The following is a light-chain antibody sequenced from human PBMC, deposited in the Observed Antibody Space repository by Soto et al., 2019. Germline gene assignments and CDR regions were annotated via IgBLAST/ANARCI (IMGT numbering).Light chain of an antibody. CDR1: QSVTSNH. CDR2: GAS. J-gene: IGKJ5*01. Sequence: EIVLTQSPGTLSLSPVERATLSCKASQSVTSNHLVWYQQMPGQAPRLLIGGASRRATGVPDRFTGSGSGTDFTLTISRLEPEDFAVYYCQQYGSSPYTFGLGTRLEI. CDR3: QQYGSSPYT. V-gene: IGKV3-20*01.